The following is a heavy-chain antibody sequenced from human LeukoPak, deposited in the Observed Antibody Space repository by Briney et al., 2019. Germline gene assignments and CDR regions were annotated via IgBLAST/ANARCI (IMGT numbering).Heavy chain of an antibody. CDR2: IYYSGST. V-gene: IGHV4-61*01. CDR1: GGSINSGTYY. D-gene: IGHD3-9*01. CDR3: ARAVGGDILTGYTSNWFDP. Sequence: SQTLSLTCTVSGGSINSGTYYWSWIRQPPGKGLEWIGYIYYSGSTNYNPSLKSRVTISVDTSKNQFSLKLSSVTAADTAVYYCARAVGGDILTGYTSNWFDPWGQGTLVTVSS. J-gene: IGHJ5*02.